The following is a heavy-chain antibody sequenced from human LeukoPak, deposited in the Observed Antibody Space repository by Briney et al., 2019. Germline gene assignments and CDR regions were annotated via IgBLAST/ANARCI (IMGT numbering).Heavy chain of an antibody. CDR3: ARDLGVHSGYDSFDY. J-gene: IGHJ4*02. CDR1: GFTLSSYN. Sequence: PGGSLRLSCAASGFTLSSYNMNWVRQAPGKGLEWVSYISSSSSYIYYADSVRGRFTISRDNAKNSLYLQMNSLRAEDTAVYYCARDLGVHSGYDSFDYWGQGTLVTVSS. D-gene: IGHD5-12*01. CDR2: ISSSSSYI. V-gene: IGHV3-21*01.